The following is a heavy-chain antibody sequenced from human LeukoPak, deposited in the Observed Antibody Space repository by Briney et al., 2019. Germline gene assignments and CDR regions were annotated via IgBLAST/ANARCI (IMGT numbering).Heavy chain of an antibody. V-gene: IGHV4-39*07. J-gene: IGHJ6*03. Sequence: SETLSLTCTVSGGSISSSSYYWGWIRQPPGKGLEWIGSIYYSGSTYYNPSLKSRVTISVDTSKNQFSLKLSSVTAADTAVYYCARVGGSYYYYYYMDVWGKGTTVTISS. D-gene: IGHD1-26*01. CDR1: GGSISSSSYY. CDR2: IYYSGST. CDR3: ARVGGSYYYYYYMDV.